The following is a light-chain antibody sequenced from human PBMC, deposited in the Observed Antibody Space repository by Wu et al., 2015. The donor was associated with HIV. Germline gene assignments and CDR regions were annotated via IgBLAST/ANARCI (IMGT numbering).Light chain of an antibody. CDR1: QSVFSNE. J-gene: IGKJ1*01. CDR2: GAS. Sequence: EIVLTQSPGTLSLPPGERATLSCRASQSVFSNEVAWFQQRPGQSPRLLIYGASNRAAGLPGRFSGSGSGTDFTLTISRLEPEDFAVYYCQHYGTSPWTFGQGTKVEI. CDR3: QHYGTSPWT. V-gene: IGKV3-20*01.